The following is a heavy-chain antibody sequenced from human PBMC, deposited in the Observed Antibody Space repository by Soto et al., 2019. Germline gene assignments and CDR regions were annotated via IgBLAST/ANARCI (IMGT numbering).Heavy chain of an antibody. CDR2: ISSSGSTI. CDR3: AIEGATYFDY. Sequence: EVQLVESGGGLVQPGGSLRLSCAASGFTFSSYEMNWVRQAPGKGLEWVSYISSSGSTIYYADSVKGRFTISRDNAKNSLYLQMNSLRAEDTAVYYCAIEGATYFDYWGQGTLVTVSS. V-gene: IGHV3-48*03. J-gene: IGHJ4*02. D-gene: IGHD1-26*01. CDR1: GFTFSSYE.